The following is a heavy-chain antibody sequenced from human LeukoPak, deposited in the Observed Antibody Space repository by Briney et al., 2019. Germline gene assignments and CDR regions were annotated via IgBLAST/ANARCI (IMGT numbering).Heavy chain of an antibody. V-gene: IGHV1-8*01. CDR3: ARRVWMVRGYYYYMDV. D-gene: IGHD3-10*01. J-gene: IGHJ6*03. Sequence: ASVKVSCKASGYTFISYDINWVRQATGQGLEWRGWMKPNSGNTGYAHKFQGRVTMTRNTSISTAYMELSSLRSEHPAVYYSARRVWMVRGYYYYMDVWRKGTTVTVSS. CDR2: MKPNSGNT. CDR1: GYTFISYD.